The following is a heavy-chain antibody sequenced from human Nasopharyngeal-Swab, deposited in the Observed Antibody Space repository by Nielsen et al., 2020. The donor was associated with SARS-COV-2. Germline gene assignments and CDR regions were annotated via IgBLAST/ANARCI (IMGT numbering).Heavy chain of an antibody. Sequence: GESLKISCTASAFSFSRYAMSWVRQAPGKGLEWVSAISGSGGSIYYADSVKGRFTISRDNSKNTLYLQMNSLRAEDTAVYYCAKDDYARYYDFWSGYLVPDRYYYYYGMDVWGQGTTVTVSS. V-gene: IGHV3-23*01. CDR2: ISGSGGSI. CDR3: AKDDYARYYDFWSGYLVPDRYYYYYGMDV. J-gene: IGHJ6*02. D-gene: IGHD3-3*01. CDR1: AFSFSRYA.